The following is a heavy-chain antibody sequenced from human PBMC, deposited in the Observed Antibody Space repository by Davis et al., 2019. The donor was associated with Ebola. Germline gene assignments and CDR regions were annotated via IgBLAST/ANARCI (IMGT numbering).Heavy chain of an antibody. V-gene: IGHV3-7*03. D-gene: IGHD1-14*01. J-gene: IGHJ6*02. Sequence: GGSLRLSCAASGFTFNTYFMSWVRQAPGKGLEWVANIKHDGSEKFYVDSVKGRFTISRDNAKNSLYLQMNSLRAEDTALYYCAKDITHTVHYGMDVWGQGTTVTVSS. CDR3: AKDITHTVHYGMDV. CDR2: IKHDGSEK. CDR1: GFTFNTYF.